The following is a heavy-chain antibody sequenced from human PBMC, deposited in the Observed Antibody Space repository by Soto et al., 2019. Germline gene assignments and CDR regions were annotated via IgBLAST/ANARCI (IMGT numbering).Heavy chain of an antibody. CDR2: ISYDGSNK. CDR3: ARGDDYGDRKAD. V-gene: IGHV3-30-3*01. J-gene: IGHJ4*02. D-gene: IGHD4-17*01. Sequence: QVQLVESGGGVVQPGRSLRLSCAASGFTFSSYAMHWVRQAPGKGLEWVAVISYDGSNKYYADSVKGRFTISRDNSKNTVYLQMNSLRGEDTAVYYCARGDDYGDRKADWGQGTLVTVSS. CDR1: GFTFSSYA.